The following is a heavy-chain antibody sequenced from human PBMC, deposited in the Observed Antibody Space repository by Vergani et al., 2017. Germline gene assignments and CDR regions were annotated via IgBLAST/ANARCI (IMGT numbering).Heavy chain of an antibody. CDR2: ISSSGSTI. CDR1: GFTFSSYS. CDR3: AREFPLGSFDY. J-gene: IGHJ4*02. V-gene: IGHV3-21*05. Sequence: EVQLVESGGGLVKPGGSLRLSCAASGFTFSSYSMNWVRQAPGKGLEWVSYISSSGSTIYYADSVKGRFTISRDNAKNSLYLQMNSLRAEDTAVYYCAREFPLGSFDYWGQGTLVTVSS. D-gene: IGHD7-27*01.